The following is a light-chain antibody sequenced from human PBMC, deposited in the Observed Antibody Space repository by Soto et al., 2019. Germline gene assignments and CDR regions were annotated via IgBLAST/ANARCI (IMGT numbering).Light chain of an antibody. V-gene: IGLV1-40*01. CDR2: GNT. Sequence: QSVLTQPPSVPGAPGQRVTTSCTGSSSNIGSTYDVQWYQQLPGTAPKLLIHGNTNRPSGVPDRFSGSKSGTSASLAITGLQADDEADYYCQSYDDSLSVHYVFGTGTKVTVL. CDR1: SSNIGSTYD. J-gene: IGLJ1*01. CDR3: QSYDDSLSVHYV.